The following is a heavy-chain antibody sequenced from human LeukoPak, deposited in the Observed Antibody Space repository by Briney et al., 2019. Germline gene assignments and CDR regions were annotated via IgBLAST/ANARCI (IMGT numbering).Heavy chain of an antibody. Sequence: GGSLRLSCAASGFTFSSYGMHWVRQAPGKGLEWVAFIRYDGSDKYYADSVKGRFTISRDNSKNTLYLQMNSLRAEDTAVYYCAKVLLWFGEFSHFDYWGQGTRVTVSS. J-gene: IGHJ4*02. CDR3: AKVLLWFGEFSHFDY. D-gene: IGHD3-10*01. V-gene: IGHV3-30*02. CDR2: IRYDGSDK. CDR1: GFTFSSYG.